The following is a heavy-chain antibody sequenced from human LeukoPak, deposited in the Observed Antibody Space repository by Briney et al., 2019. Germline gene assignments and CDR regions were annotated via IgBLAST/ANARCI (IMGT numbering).Heavy chain of an antibody. CDR1: GGTFSSHA. D-gene: IGHD5-18*01. J-gene: IGHJ6*02. CDR2: IIPIFGTA. Sequence: SVKVSCKASGGTFSSHAISWVRQAPGQGPEWMGGIIPIFGTANYEQKFQGRVTITADESTSTAYMELSSLRSEDTAVYYCARGRDTAMAYLGPDYYGMDVWGQGTTVTVSS. CDR3: ARGRDTAMAYLGPDYYGMDV. V-gene: IGHV1-69*01.